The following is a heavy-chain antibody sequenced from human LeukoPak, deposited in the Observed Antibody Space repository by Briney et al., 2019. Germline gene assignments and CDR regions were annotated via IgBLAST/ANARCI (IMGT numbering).Heavy chain of an antibody. Sequence: GGSLRLSCAASGFTFSSYEMNWVRQAPGEGLEWVSYISSSGSTIYYADSVKGRFTISRDNAKNSLYLQMNSLRAEDTAVYYCARDPYSGGYGDYYYYYMDLWGQGTTVTISS. CDR3: ARDPYSGGYGDYYYYYMDL. V-gene: IGHV3-48*03. D-gene: IGHD1-26*01. J-gene: IGHJ6*03. CDR1: GFTFSSYE. CDR2: ISSSGSTI.